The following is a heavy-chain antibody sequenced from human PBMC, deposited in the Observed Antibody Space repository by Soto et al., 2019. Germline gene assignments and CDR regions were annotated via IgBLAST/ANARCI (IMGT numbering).Heavy chain of an antibody. CDR3: ATSFRYFDN. CDR1: QFTPHKTP. D-gene: IGHD3-9*01. V-gene: IGHV3-23*01. J-gene: IGHJ4*02. CDR2: ISGTASRT. Sequence: VGSLRLSCAGSQFTPHKTPLSWVRQPPGKGLEWVTTISGTASRTYYVDSVKGRFFISRDNSKRTVTLQMNNLTLADTAVYYCATSFRYFDNWGQGTRVTVSS.